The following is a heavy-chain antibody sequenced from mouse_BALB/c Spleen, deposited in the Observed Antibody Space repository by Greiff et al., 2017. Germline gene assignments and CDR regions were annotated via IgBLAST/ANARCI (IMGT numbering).Heavy chain of an antibody. CDR3: AKHGGYYYDYKKNAMDY. CDR2: IWGGGST. J-gene: IGHJ4*01. Sequence: VKLMESGPGLVAPSQSLSITCTVSGFSLTDYGVSWIRQPPGKGLEWLGVIWGGGSTYYNSALKSRLSISKDNSKSQVFLKMNSLQTDDTAMYYCAKHGGYYYDYKKNAMDYWGQGTSVTVSS. V-gene: IGHV2-6-5*01. D-gene: IGHD2-4*01. CDR1: GFSLTDYG.